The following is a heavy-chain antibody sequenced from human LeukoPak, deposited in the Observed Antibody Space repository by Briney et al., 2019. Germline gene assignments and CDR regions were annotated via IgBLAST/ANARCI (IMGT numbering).Heavy chain of an antibody. CDR2: IRYDGSNK. D-gene: IGHD3-9*01. CDR1: GFTFSRNG. J-gene: IGHJ4*02. V-gene: IGHV3-30*02. CDR3: AKDYFERVFDY. Sequence: AGGSLRLSCAGYGFTFSRNGVEWDSQAQGKGREWGAFIRYDGSNKYSADSVKGRFTISRDNSKNTLYLQMNSLRAEDTAVYYCAKDYFERVFDYWGQGTLVTVSS.